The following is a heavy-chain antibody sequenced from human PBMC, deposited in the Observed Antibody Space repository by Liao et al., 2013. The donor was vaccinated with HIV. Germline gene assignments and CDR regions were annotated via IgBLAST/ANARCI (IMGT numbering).Heavy chain of an antibody. J-gene: IGHJ4*02. Sequence: QVQLQESGPGLVKPSETLSLTCTVSGGSISSGTYYWSWIRQPAGKGLEWIGRIYSSGITNYNPSLKSRVTISVDRSNNQFSLRLRSVTAADTAVYYCARGGPRLGTLDYWGQGTLVTVSS. CDR3: ARGGPRLGTLDY. CDR2: IYSSGIT. V-gene: IGHV4-61*02. CDR1: GGSISSGTYY. D-gene: IGHD7-27*01.